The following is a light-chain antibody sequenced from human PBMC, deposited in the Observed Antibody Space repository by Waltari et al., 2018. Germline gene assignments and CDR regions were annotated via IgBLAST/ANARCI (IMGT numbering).Light chain of an antibody. Sequence: DIVMTQSPDSLAVSLGERATINCKSSQSVLYSSDNKHLLAWYQQKPGQPPKLLIYWASARESGVPDRVSGSGSGTDFTLTISSLQAEDVAVYYCQQYHTTPFTFGQGTRLEIK. CDR1: QSVLYSSDNKHL. V-gene: IGKV4-1*01. CDR3: QQYHTTPFT. J-gene: IGKJ5*01. CDR2: WAS.